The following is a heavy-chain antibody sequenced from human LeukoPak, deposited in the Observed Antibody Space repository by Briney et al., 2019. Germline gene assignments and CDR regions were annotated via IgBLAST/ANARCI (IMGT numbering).Heavy chain of an antibody. Sequence: ETLSLTCTVSGGSISSYYWSWIRQPAGKGLEWIGRIYTSGSTNYNPSLKSRVTMSVDTSKNQFSLKLSSVTAADTAAYYCARDSTGDQRGWYYFDYWGQGTLVTVSS. D-gene: IGHD7-27*01. J-gene: IGHJ4*02. CDR3: ARDSTGDQRGWYYFDY. V-gene: IGHV4-4*07. CDR2: IYTSGST. CDR1: GGSISSYY.